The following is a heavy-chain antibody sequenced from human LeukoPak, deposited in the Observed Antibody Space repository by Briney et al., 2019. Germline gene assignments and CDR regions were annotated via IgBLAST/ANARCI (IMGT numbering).Heavy chain of an antibody. CDR2: IKQDGSEK. Sequence: GGSLRLSCAASGFTFSSYWMSWVRQAPGKGLEWVANIKQDGSEKYYVDSVKGRFTTSRDNAKNSLYLQMNSLRAEDTAVYYCARLTVTTSVCFDYWGQGTLVTVSS. CDR3: ARLTVTTSVCFDY. D-gene: IGHD4-17*01. V-gene: IGHV3-7*01. J-gene: IGHJ4*02. CDR1: GFTFSSYW.